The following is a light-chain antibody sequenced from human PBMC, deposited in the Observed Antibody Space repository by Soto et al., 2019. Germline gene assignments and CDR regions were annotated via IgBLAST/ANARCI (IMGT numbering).Light chain of an antibody. CDR2: AAS. V-gene: IGKV1-8*01. Sequence: AIRMTQSPSSFSASTGDRVTITCRASQGISSFLAWFQQKPGEAPKLLIYAASALQTGVPSRFSGSGSGTEFTLTISSLQSEDFGTYYCQHYYSYPYTFGQGTKLDIK. J-gene: IGKJ2*01. CDR1: QGISSF. CDR3: QHYYSYPYT.